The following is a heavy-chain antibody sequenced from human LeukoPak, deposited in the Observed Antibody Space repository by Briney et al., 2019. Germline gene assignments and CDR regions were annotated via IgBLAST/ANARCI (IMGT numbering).Heavy chain of an antibody. J-gene: IGHJ4*02. CDR3: ARGGGGYDSKLRY. D-gene: IGHD5-12*01. CDR2: INPNSGGT. V-gene: IGHV1-2*04. CDR1: GYTFTSYA. Sequence: ASVKVSCKASGYTFTSYAMHWVRQAPGQGLEWMGWINPNSGGTNYAQKFQGWVTMTRDTSISTAYMELSRLRSDDTAVYYCARGGGGYDSKLRYWGQGTLVTVSS.